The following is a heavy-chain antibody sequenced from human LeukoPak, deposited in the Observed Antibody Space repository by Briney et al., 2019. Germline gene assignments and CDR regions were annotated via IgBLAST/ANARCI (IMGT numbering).Heavy chain of an antibody. CDR2: ISGSGGST. J-gene: IGHJ6*02. CDR1: GFTFSSYV. Sequence: PGGSLRLSCAASGFTFSSYVVSWVRQPPGKGLEWVSAISGSGGSTYYADSVKGRFTISRDNSKNTLYLQMNSLRAEDTAVYYCARYCSSTTCADYSYYGMDVWGQGTTVTVSS. V-gene: IGHV3-23*01. D-gene: IGHD2-2*01. CDR3: ARYCSSTTCADYSYYGMDV.